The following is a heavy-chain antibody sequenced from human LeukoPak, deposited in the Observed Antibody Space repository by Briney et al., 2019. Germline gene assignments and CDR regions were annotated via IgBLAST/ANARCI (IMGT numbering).Heavy chain of an antibody. CDR1: GGTFSSYA. CDR2: IIPIFGTA. J-gene: IGHJ6*03. D-gene: IGHD4-23*01. V-gene: IGHV1-69*06. Sequence: GSSVKVSCKASGGTFSSYAISWVRQAPGQGLEWMGGIIPIFGTANYAQKFQGRVTITADKSTSTAYMELSSLRSEDTAVYYCARVRPTVVIYYYYYMDVWGKGTTGTVSS. CDR3: ARVRPTVVIYYYYYMDV.